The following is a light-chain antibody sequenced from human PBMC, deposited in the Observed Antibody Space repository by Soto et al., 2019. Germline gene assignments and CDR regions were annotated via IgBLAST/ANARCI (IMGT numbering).Light chain of an antibody. CDR2: AAS. V-gene: IGKV1-27*01. Sequence: DIQMTQSPTSLSASVGDRVTITCQASQGIRNFVAWYHQKPGKARKLLIYAASTLLSGVASRFSGSGSETAFTPTINCRQPEDVATYACQMYSSVPVFGPGTKVEIK. CDR1: QGIRNF. J-gene: IGKJ3*01. CDR3: QMYSSVPV.